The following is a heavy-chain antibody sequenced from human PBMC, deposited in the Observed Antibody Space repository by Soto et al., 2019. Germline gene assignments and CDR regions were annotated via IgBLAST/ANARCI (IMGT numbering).Heavy chain of an antibody. J-gene: IGHJ4*02. CDR1: GFTVGADW. D-gene: IGHD3-22*01. CDR2: INRGGDDR. Sequence: GGSLRLSCAGSGFTVGADWMTWVRQAPGKGLEWVANINRGGDDRYYMDSVKGRFTISRDNARNSLYLHMNSLRAEDTAVYYCTRDLDTRGSAPISEYWGQGTLVTVSS. V-gene: IGHV3-7*03. CDR3: TRDLDTRGSAPISEY.